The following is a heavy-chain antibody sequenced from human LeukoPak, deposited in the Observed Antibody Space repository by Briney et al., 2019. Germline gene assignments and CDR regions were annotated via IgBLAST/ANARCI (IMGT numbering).Heavy chain of an antibody. Sequence: ASVKVSCKASGYTFTGYYMHWVRQAPGQGLEWMGWINPNSGGTNYAQKFQGRVTMTRDTSISTAYMELSRLRSDDTAVYYCARGGRRDSYYYYMDVWGKGTTVTVSS. CDR1: GYTFTGYY. J-gene: IGHJ6*03. CDR2: INPNSGGT. D-gene: IGHD2-15*01. V-gene: IGHV1-2*02. CDR3: ARGGRRDSYYYYMDV.